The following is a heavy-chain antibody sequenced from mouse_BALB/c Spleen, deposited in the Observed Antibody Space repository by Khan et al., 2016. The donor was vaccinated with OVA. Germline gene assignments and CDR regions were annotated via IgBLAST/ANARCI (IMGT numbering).Heavy chain of an antibody. CDR1: GFTFSDYY. J-gene: IGHJ3*01. CDR2: ISDGGSYT. CDR3: ARAGYGGFAY. Sequence: QLVESGGGLVKPGGSLKVSCAASGFTFSDYYMYWVRQTPEKRLEWVATISDGGSYTYYPDSVKGRFTISRDNAKNNLYLQMSSLKSEDTVMYYCARAGYGGFAYWGQGTLVTVSA. D-gene: IGHD1-1*02. V-gene: IGHV5-4*02.